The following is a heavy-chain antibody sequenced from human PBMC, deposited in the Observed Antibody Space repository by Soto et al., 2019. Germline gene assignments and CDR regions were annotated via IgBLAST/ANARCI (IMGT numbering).Heavy chain of an antibody. CDR2: IYYSGST. D-gene: IGHD1-26*01. J-gene: IGHJ6*02. CDR3: ARVSGSYSYGMDV. V-gene: IGHV4-59*12. Sequence: QDLSVSRTVSGGSLSSYHWSWIRHPPGKGLEWIGYIYYSGSTNYNPSLKSRVTISVDTSKNQFSLKLSSVTAADTAVYYCARVSGSYSYGMDVWGQGTTVTVSS. CDR1: GGSLSSYH.